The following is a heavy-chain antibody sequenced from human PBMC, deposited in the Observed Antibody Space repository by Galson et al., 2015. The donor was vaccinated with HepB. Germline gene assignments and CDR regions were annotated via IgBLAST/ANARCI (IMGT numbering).Heavy chain of an antibody. Sequence: SLRLSCAASGFTFGDYAMSWFRQAPGKGLEWVGFIRSKAYGGTTEYAASVKGRFTISRDDSKNIAYLQMNSLKTEDTAVYYCTRAPGPRYYYGSGSYKLHWFDPWGQGTLVTVSS. V-gene: IGHV3-49*03. CDR1: GFTFGDYA. J-gene: IGHJ5*02. CDR3: TRAPGPRYYYGSGSYKLHWFDP. D-gene: IGHD3-10*01. CDR2: IRSKAYGGTT.